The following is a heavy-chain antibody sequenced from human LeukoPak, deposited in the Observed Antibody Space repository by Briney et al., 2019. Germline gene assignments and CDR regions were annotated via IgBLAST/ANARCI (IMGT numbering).Heavy chain of an antibody. CDR3: AAIYIAVAGTVFDN. CDR1: GFTFSSYA. V-gene: IGHV3-30-3*01. Sequence: GGSLRLSCAASGFTFSSYAMPWVRQAPGKGLERVAVISYDGSNKYYADSVKGRFTISRDNSKNTLYLQMNSLRAEDTAVYYCAAIYIAVAGTVFDNWGQGTLVTVSS. J-gene: IGHJ4*02. CDR2: ISYDGSNK. D-gene: IGHD6-19*01.